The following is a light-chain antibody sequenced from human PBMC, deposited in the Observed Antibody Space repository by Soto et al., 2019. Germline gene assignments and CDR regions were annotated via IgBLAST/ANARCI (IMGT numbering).Light chain of an antibody. J-gene: IGKJ3*01. CDR1: QDISNY. CDR2: DAS. V-gene: IGKV1-33*01. Sequence: DIQMTQSPSSLSASVGDRVTITCQASQDISNYLNWYQQKPGKAPKLLIYDASNLETGVPSRFSGSGSGTDFTFTISSLQPEAIATDYCQQYDNPFTFGPGTKVDIK. CDR3: QQYDNPFT.